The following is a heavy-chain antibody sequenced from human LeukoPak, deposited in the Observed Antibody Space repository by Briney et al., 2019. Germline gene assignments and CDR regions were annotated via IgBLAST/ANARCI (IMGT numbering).Heavy chain of an antibody. D-gene: IGHD3-10*02. J-gene: IGHJ4*02. V-gene: IGHV4-59*01. CDR1: GGSISSYY. Sequence: PSETLSLTCTVSGGSISSYYWSWIRQPPGKGLEWIGYIHYSGSTHYNPSLKSRVTISIDTSKNQFSLKLSSVTAADTAVYYCATYHFRGATHYFDYWGQGILVTVSS. CDR2: IHYSGST. CDR3: ATYHFRGATHYFDY.